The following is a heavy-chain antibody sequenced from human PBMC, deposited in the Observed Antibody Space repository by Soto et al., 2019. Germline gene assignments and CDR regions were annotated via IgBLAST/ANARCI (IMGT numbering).Heavy chain of an antibody. CDR2: INLRGGTT. D-gene: IGHD4-17*01. V-gene: IGHV1-46*02. CDR1: GYNFNQYY. Sequence: QVQLVQSGPEVRKPGASVRLSCATSGYNFNQYYIHWVRQAPGQGLEWMGIINLRGGTTEYAHKFRGRVTVTGDTSTRTPYMELRSLRSEDTAVYFCARGPDDSDVPRWDHWGQGTLITVSS. CDR3: ARGPDDSDVPRWDH. J-gene: IGHJ4*02.